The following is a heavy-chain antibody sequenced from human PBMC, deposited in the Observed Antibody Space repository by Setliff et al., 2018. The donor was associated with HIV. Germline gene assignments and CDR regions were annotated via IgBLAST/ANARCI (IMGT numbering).Heavy chain of an antibody. D-gene: IGHD3-16*01. J-gene: IGHJ4*02. CDR3: ARLGHTFGGPGY. CDR1: GGSISSSSYY. Sequence: SETLSLTCTVSGGSISSSSYYWGWIRQPPGKGLEWIGSIYYSGSTYYNPSLRSRVTISVDTSKNQFSLKLSSVTAADTAVYYCARLGHTFGGPGYWGQGTLVTVSS. CDR2: IYYSGST. V-gene: IGHV4-39*07.